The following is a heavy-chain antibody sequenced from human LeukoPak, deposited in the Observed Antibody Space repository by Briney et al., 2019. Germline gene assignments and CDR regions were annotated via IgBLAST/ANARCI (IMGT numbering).Heavy chain of an antibody. CDR2: IYSGGST. CDR1: GCTVSSNY. Sequence: PGGSLRLSCAASGCTVSSNYRSWVRQAPGKGLEWVSVIYSGGSTYYADSVKGRFTISRENSKNTLYLQLNSLRAEDTAVYYCARDRYYGSGSIDYWGQGTLVTVSS. CDR3: ARDRYYGSGSIDY. D-gene: IGHD3-10*01. J-gene: IGHJ4*02. V-gene: IGHV3-66*01.